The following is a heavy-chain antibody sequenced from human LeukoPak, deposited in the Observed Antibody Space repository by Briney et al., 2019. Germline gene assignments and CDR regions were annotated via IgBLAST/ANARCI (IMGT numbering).Heavy chain of an antibody. CDR2: INPNSGGT. J-gene: IGHJ4*01. CDR3: ARVLRRTFGYSYGLNY. V-gene: IGHV1-2*02. CDR1: GYTFTGYY. D-gene: IGHD5-18*01. Sequence: ASVKVSCKASGYTFTGYYMHWVRQAPGQGLEWMGWINPNSGGTNYAQKFQGRVTMTRDTSISTAYMELSRLRSDDTAVYHCARVLRRTFGYSYGLNYWGQGTLVTVSS.